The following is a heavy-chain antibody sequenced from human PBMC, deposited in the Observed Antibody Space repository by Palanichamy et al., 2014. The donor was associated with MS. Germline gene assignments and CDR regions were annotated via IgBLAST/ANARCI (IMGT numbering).Heavy chain of an antibody. CDR1: GFTFSTYY. J-gene: IGHJ5*02. V-gene: IGHV3-21*01. Sequence: EVQLVESGGGLVKPGGSLRLSCTASGFTFSTYYMNWVRQAPGKGLEWVSSISSSSSYIHYADSVKGRFTVSRDNAKNSLYLQMNSLRAEDTAVYYCARKEYGDYTLAWGQGTLVTVSS. D-gene: IGHD4-17*01. CDR2: ISSSSSYI. CDR3: ARKEYGDYTLA.